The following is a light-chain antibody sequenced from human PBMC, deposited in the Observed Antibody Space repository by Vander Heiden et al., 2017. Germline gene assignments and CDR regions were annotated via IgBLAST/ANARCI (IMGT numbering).Light chain of an antibody. J-gene: IGKJ2*01. CDR1: QSVGSK. CDR2: DAS. V-gene: IGKV3-15*01. CDR3: QQHYDWPST. Sequence: EIVMTQSPATLSVFPGERVTLSCPPRQSVGSKLAWYQQKPGQVPRLLIYDASTRATDIPARFSGSGSGTEFTLTISSLQSGDFAIYYCQQHYDWPSTFGQGSKLEIK.